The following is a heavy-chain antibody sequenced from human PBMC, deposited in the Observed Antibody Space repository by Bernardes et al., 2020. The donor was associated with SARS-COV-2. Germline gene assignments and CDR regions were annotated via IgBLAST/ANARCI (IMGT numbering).Heavy chain of an antibody. CDR2: INPNSGGT. CDR1: GYTFTGYY. D-gene: IGHD3-3*01. J-gene: IGHJ4*02. V-gene: IGHV1-2*06. CDR3: GRSYDYDFWSGYQPYYFDN. Sequence: ASVKVSCKASGYTFTGYYVHWVRQAPGQGLEWMGRINPNSGGTNYAQKFQGRVTMTRDTSISTAYMELSRLRSDDTAVYYCGRSYDYDFWSGYQPYYFDNWGQGTLVTVSS.